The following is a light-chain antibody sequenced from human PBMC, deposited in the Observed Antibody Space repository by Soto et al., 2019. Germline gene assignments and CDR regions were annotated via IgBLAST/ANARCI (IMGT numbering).Light chain of an antibody. V-gene: IGLV4-69*01. CDR2: LNSDGSH. J-gene: IGLJ2*01. CDR3: QTWGSGIVV. CDR1: SGHSNYA. Sequence: QSVLTQSPSASASLGASVKLTCTLSSGHSNYAIAWHQQQSEKGPRYLMKLNSDGSHSKGDGIPYRFSGSSSGAERYLTISSLQSDDEADYCCQTWGSGIVVFGGGTKLTVL.